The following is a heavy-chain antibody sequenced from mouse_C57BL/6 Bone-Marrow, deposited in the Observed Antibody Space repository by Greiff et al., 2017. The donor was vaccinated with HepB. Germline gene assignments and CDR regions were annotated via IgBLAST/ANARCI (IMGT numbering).Heavy chain of an antibody. V-gene: IGHV1-81*01. CDR1: GYTFTSYG. CDR3: ARKGYYDPFYAMDY. CDR2: IYPRSGNT. J-gene: IGHJ4*01. D-gene: IGHD2-4*01. Sequence: QVQLQQSGAELARPGASVKLSCKASGYTFTSYGISWVKQRTGQGLEWIGEIYPRSGNTYYNEKFKGKATLTADKSSSTAYMELRSLTSEDSAVYFCARKGYYDPFYAMDYWGQGTSVTVSS.